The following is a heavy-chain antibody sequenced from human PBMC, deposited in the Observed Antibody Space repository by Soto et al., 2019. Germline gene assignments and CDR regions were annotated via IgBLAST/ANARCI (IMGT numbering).Heavy chain of an antibody. D-gene: IGHD3-10*01. CDR1: GFTFSSYG. V-gene: IGHV3-33*01. CDR3: ARDLGVGITMVRHYGMDV. Sequence: GGSLRLSCAASGFTFSSYGMHWVRQAPGKGLEWVAVIWYDGSNKYYADSVKGRFTISRDNSKNTLYLQMNSLRAEDTAVYYCARDLGVGITMVRHYGMDVWGQGTTVTVSS. J-gene: IGHJ6*02. CDR2: IWYDGSNK.